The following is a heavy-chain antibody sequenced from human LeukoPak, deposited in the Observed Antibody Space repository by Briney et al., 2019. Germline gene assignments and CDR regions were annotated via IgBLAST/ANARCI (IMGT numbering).Heavy chain of an antibody. Sequence: PGGSLRLSCAASGFTVSSNYMSWVRQAPGKGLEWVSVIYIGGSTYYADSVKGRFTISRDISKNTLYLQMNSLRAEDTAVYYCAKGRSGWYMEAGDYWGQGTLVTVSS. J-gene: IGHJ4*02. CDR3: AKGRSGWYMEAGDY. V-gene: IGHV3-53*01. CDR2: IYIGGST. D-gene: IGHD6-19*01. CDR1: GFTVSSNY.